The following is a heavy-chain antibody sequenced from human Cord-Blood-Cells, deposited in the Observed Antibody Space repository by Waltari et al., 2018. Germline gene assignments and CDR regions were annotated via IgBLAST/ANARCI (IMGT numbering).Heavy chain of an antibody. Sequence: QVQLQQWGAGLLKPSETLSLTCAVYGGSFSGYYWRCIRQPPGKGLEWIGEINHSGSTNYNPSLKSRVTISVDTSKNQFSLKLSSVTAADTAVYYCARSPVVTPGAFDIWGQGTMVTVSS. CDR3: ARSPVVTPGAFDI. J-gene: IGHJ3*02. CDR2: INHSGST. D-gene: IGHD2-21*02. V-gene: IGHV4-34*01. CDR1: GGSFSGYY.